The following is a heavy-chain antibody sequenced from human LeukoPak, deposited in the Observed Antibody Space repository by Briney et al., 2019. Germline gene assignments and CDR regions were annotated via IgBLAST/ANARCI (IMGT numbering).Heavy chain of an antibody. CDR3: ARGLSVRAHWFDP. V-gene: IGHV4-34*01. J-gene: IGHJ5*02. Sequence: KASETLSLTCAVYGGSFSSYYWSWIRQPPGKGLEWIGEINHSGSTNYNPSLKSRVTISVDTSKNQFSLKLSSVTAADTAVYYCARGLSVRAHWFDPWGQGTLVTVSS. CDR2: INHSGST. CDR1: GGSFSSYY. D-gene: IGHD3-10*01.